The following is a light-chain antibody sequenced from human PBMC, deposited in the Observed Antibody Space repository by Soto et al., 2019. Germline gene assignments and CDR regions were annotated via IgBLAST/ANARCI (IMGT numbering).Light chain of an antibody. J-gene: IGLJ2*01. Sequence: QSALTQPRSVSGSPGQSVTISCTGTSSDVGGYNYVSWYQQHPGKAPKLMIYDVTKRPSGVADRFSGSKSGNTAYLTISGLQAEDEADYYCCSYAGSYTVFGGGTQLTVL. CDR2: DVT. V-gene: IGLV2-11*01. CDR3: CSYAGSYTV. CDR1: SSDVGGYNY.